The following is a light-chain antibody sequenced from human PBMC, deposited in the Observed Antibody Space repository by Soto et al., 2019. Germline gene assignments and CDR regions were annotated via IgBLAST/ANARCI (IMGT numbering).Light chain of an antibody. V-gene: IGLV2-14*03. J-gene: IGLJ2*01. CDR2: DVI. CDR3: SSYTSSSTLAI. Sequence: QSALTQPASVSGSPGQSITISCTGTSSDVGGYNYVSWYQQHPGKAPKLMIYDVINRPSGVSNRFSGSKSGNTASLTISGLQADDEAYYYCSSYTSSSTLAIFGGGTKLTVL. CDR1: SSDVGGYNY.